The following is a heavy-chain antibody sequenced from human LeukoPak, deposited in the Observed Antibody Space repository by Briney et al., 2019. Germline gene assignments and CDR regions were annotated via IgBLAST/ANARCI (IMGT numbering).Heavy chain of an antibody. CDR2: IHYHENT. CDR3: ATTFSDILTPSYVLDF. J-gene: IGHJ4*01. CDR1: GGSVTSGSHY. Sequence: SETLSLTCSVSGGSVTSGSHYWIWIRQPPGKGLEWIGSIHYHENTYSNPSLKSRVSMSIDTSKNQFSLNLSSVSAADAAVFYCATTFSDILTPSYVLDFWGRGSLVTVSS. D-gene: IGHD3-9*01. V-gene: IGHV4-39*01.